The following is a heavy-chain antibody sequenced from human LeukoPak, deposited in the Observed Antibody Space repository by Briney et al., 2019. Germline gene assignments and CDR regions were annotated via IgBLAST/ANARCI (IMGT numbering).Heavy chain of an antibody. J-gene: IGHJ2*01. Sequence: PSETLSLTCTVSGGSISNYYWTWIRQPPGKGLEWIGYIYYSGTTNYNPSLKRRVTISVDTSKNQFSLKLSSVTAADTAVYYCATRQAFSSYWYFDICGRSTLVTVSS. CDR2: IYYSGTT. V-gene: IGHV4-59*01. D-gene: IGHD2/OR15-2a*01. CDR3: ATRQAFSSYWYFDI. CDR1: GGSISNYY.